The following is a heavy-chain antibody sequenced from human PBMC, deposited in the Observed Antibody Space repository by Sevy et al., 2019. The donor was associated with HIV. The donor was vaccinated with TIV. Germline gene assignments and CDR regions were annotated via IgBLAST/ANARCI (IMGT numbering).Heavy chain of an antibody. D-gene: IGHD2-2*02. Sequence: GGSLRLSCAASGFTFSSYAMHWVRQAPGKGLEWVAVISYDGSNKYYADSVKGRFTISRDNSKNTLYRQMNSLRAEDTAVYYCAREGGYCSSTSCYTAFGYWGQGTLVTVSS. CDR3: AREGGYCSSTSCYTAFGY. V-gene: IGHV3-30*04. CDR2: ISYDGSNK. J-gene: IGHJ4*02. CDR1: GFTFSSYA.